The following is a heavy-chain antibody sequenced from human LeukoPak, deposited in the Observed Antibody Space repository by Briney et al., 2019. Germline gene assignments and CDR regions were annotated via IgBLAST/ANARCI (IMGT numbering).Heavy chain of an antibody. J-gene: IGHJ4*02. CDR3: ARWRWQQSEFDY. V-gene: IGHV3-23*01. CDR2: ISANEGST. CDR1: GCICSDYA. Sequence: GGSLRLSCAASGCICSDYAMSWVRQAPGEGLEWVSSISANEGSTKYADSVKGRFTISRDHSKNTLYLQMNSLRAEDTAIYYCARWRWQQSEFDYWGQGALVTVSS. D-gene: IGHD5-24*01.